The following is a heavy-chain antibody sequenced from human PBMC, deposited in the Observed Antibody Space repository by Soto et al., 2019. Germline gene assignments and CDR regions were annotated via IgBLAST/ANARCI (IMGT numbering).Heavy chain of an antibody. D-gene: IGHD6-19*01. CDR1: GFSLSTCGVG. Sequence: SGPTLVNPTQTLTLACTFSGFSLSTCGVGVGWIRQPPGKALEWLALIYWDDDKRYSPSLKSRLTITKDTSKNQVVLTMTNMDPVDTATYCCARTSGSGWLTGEYLQHWGEGSLVTVAS. J-gene: IGHJ1*01. CDR3: ARTSGSGWLTGEYLQH. V-gene: IGHV2-5*02. CDR2: IYWDDDK.